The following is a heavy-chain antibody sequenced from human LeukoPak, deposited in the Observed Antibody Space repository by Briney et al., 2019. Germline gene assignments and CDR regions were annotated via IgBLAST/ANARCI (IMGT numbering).Heavy chain of an antibody. J-gene: IGHJ4*02. D-gene: IGHD6-19*01. CDR3: SKLAVASVDS. Sequence: GGSLRLSCAASGFSLSDYEMNWVSQAPGKGLEWVSKISPSGGTKYYADSVKGRFTISRANAKNSLYLQITSLRTKDTCVYFCSKLAVASVDSWGQGTLVTVSS. V-gene: IGHV3-48*03. CDR1: GFSLSDYE. CDR2: ISPSGGTK.